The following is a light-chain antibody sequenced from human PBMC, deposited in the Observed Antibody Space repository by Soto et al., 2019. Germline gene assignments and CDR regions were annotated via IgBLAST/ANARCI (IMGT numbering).Light chain of an antibody. V-gene: IGKV3-20*01. CDR1: HTISSSY. CDR2: SSS. J-gene: IGKJ1*01. CDR3: QQYGRSPTWT. Sequence: EIVLTQSPGTLSLSPGERATLSCRASHTISSSYLAWYQQKPGQAPRLLIYSSSSRAAGVSDRFSGSGSGTDFSLTISRLEPEDFAMYYCQQYGRSPTWTFGQGTKVDIK.